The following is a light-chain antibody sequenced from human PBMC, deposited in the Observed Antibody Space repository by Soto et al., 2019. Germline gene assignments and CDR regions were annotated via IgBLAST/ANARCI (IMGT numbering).Light chain of an antibody. CDR1: EDISTW. Sequence: EIQMTQSPSSVSASVGDRVTITCRSSEDISTWLAWYQQKPGKAPKLLIYAASSLQSGVPSRFSGSGSGTDFTLTISSLQPEDFATYYCQHADSFPLITFGQRTRPENK. CDR2: AAS. CDR3: QHADSFPLIT. J-gene: IGKJ5*01. V-gene: IGKV1-12*01.